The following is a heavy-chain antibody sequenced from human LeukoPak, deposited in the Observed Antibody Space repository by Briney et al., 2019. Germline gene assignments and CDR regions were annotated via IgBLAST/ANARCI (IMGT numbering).Heavy chain of an antibody. CDR3: VRGYYSNSFDF. J-gene: IGHJ3*01. Sequence: FXSYSMSWVRQAPGKGLEWVSFISNSDDTRYYADSVRGRFTISRDDAKNSLYLQMSSLRDGDTAVYYCVRGYYSNSFDFWGQGTVVTVSS. V-gene: IGHV3-48*02. CDR1: FXSYS. D-gene: IGHD2/OR15-2a*01. CDR2: ISNSDDTR.